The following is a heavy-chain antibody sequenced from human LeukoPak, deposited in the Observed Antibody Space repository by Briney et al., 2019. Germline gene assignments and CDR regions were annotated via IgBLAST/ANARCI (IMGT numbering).Heavy chain of an antibody. V-gene: IGHV1-46*01. CDR3: ARGRFVLDYYRFDY. Sequence: ASVKVSCKASGYTLTSYHMHWVRQAPGQGLEWMGMFNPSGGGTTYAQKFQGRVTMTRDTSTSTVYMELSSLRSEDTAVYYCARGRFVLDYYRFDYWGQGTLVTVSS. D-gene: IGHD3-22*01. J-gene: IGHJ4*02. CDR2: FNPSGGGT. CDR1: GYTLTSYH.